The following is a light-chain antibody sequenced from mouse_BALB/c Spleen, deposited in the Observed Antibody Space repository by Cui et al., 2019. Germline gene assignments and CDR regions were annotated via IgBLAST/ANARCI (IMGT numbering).Light chain of an antibody. CDR1: QSIGTS. Sequence: DILLTQSPAILSVSPGERVSFSCRATQSIGTSIHWYQQRTNGSPRRLIKYASESISGVPYRVSGSGSGTEFTLIINSVESEDMADYYCQQSNSWPYTFGGGTKLEIK. J-gene: IGKJ2*01. CDR2: YAS. V-gene: IGKV5-48*01. CDR3: QQSNSWPYT.